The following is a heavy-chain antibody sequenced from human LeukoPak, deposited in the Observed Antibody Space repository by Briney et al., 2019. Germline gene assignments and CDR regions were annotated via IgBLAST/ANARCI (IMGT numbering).Heavy chain of an antibody. CDR1: GYTFTSHY. D-gene: IGHD1-26*01. CDR2: INPSGSST. J-gene: IGHJ5*02. CDR3: ARDNSLGDTAWWFDP. Sequence: ASVKVSCKASGYTFTSHYMHWVRQAPGQGLEWMGLINPSGSSTLYAQKFQGRVTMTRDMSTSTDYMELTSLTSDDTAVYYCARDNSLGDTAWWFDPWGQGTLVTVSS. V-gene: IGHV1-46*01.